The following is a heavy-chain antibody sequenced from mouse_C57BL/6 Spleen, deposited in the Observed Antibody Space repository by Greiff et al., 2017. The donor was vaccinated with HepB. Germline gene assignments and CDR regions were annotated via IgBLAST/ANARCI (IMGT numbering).Heavy chain of an antibody. CDR2: FYPGSGGI. CDR1: GYTFTEYT. Sequence: QVQLQQPGAELVKPGASVKLSCKASGYTFTEYTIHWVKQRPGQGLEWIGWFYPGSGGIKYNEKFKNKATLTADKSSSTVYMELSSLTSEDSAVYFCGRNEDRSLLFDYWGQGTTLTVSS. CDR3: GRNEDRSLLFDY. J-gene: IGHJ2*01. V-gene: IGHV1-62-2*01. D-gene: IGHD2-10*01.